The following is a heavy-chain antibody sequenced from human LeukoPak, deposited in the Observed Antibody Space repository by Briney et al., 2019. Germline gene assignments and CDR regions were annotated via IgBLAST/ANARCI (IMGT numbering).Heavy chain of an antibody. Sequence: APVKVSCKASGYTFTGYYMHWVRQAPGQGLEWMGWINPNSGGTNYAQKFQGRVTMTRDTSISTAYMELSRLRSDDTAVYYCARVAVGATDDAFDIWGQGTMVTVSS. CDR3: ARVAVGATDDAFDI. J-gene: IGHJ3*02. CDR2: INPNSGGT. V-gene: IGHV1-2*02. D-gene: IGHD1-26*01. CDR1: GYTFTGYY.